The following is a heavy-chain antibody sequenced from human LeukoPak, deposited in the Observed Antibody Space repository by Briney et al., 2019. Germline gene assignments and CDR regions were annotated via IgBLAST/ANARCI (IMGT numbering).Heavy chain of an antibody. D-gene: IGHD3-10*01. V-gene: IGHV3-64D*06. CDR2: ISTNGGST. Sequence: HPGGSLRLSCEASGFTFSSYAMHWVRQAPEKGLESVSAISTNGGSTYYAGSVKGRFTISRENSKNTLYLQMSSLRAEDTAVYYCVSDGSGSYSGGLYYYYYGMDVWGKGTTVTVSS. J-gene: IGHJ6*04. CDR3: VSDGSGSYSGGLYYYYYGMDV. CDR1: GFTFSSYA.